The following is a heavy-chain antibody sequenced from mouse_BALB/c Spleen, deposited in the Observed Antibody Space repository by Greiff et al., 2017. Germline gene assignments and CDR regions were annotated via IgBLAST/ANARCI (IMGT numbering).Heavy chain of an antibody. CDR2: IYPGDGDT. Sequence: QVQLQQSRPELVKPGASVKISCKASGYAFSSSWMNWVKQRPGQGLEWIGRIYPGDGDTNYNGKFKGKATLTADKSSSTAYMQLSSLTSVDSAVYFCASEGGYYAMDYWGQGTSVTVSS. D-gene: IGHD1-1*02. V-gene: IGHV1-82*01. CDR1: GYAFSSSW. J-gene: IGHJ4*01. CDR3: ASEGGYYAMDY.